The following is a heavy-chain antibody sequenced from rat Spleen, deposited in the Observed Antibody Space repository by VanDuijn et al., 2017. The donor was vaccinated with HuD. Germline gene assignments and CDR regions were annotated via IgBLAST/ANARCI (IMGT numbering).Heavy chain of an antibody. J-gene: IGHJ3*01. CDR2: ISYDGSST. CDR3: VRDGYFDGSSPGFAY. D-gene: IGHD1-12*02. CDR1: GFTFSDYN. Sequence: EVQMVESSGGLVQPGRSLKLSCAASGFTFSDYNMAWVRQAPKKGLEWVATISYDGSSTYYRDSVKGRFTISRDNAKSTLYLQMNSLRSEDTATYHCVRDGYFDGSSPGFAYWGQGTLVTVSS. V-gene: IGHV5-7*01.